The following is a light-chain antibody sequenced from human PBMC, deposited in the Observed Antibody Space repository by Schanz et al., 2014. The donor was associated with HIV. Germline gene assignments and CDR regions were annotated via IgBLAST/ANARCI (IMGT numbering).Light chain of an antibody. CDR1: QSVNSN. Sequence: EIVMTQSPATLSVSPGERATLSCRASQSVNSNLAWYQQKPGQPPRLLIYGASTRATGIPARFSGSGSGTEFTLTISSLQSEDFAVYHCQQYNNWPLAFGGGTKVEIK. CDR3: QQYNNWPLA. CDR2: GAS. J-gene: IGKJ4*01. V-gene: IGKV3D-15*01.